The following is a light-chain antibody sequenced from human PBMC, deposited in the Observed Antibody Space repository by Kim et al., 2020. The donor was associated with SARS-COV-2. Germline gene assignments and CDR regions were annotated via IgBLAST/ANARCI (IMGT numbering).Light chain of an antibody. CDR3: SAWDDSLNGVS. V-gene: IGLV1-44*01. Sequence: ELTQPPSASGTPGQRVTFSCSGGSSNIGKNTVNWYQQLPGTAPKLLIYSNSYRPSGVPDRFSGSKSGTSASLTISGLQSEDEGDYYCSAWDDSLNGVSFGGGTQLTVL. CDR1: SSNIGKNT. CDR2: SNS. J-gene: IGLJ2*01.